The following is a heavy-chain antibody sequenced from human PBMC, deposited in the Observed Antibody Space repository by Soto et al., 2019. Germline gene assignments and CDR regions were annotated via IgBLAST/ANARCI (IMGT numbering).Heavy chain of an antibody. CDR2: IYYTGST. V-gene: IGHV4-59*08. Sequence: QVQLQESGPGLVKPSETLSLSCSVSGVSINTYYWNWIRQPPGKGLEWIGYIYYTGSTDYNPSLKSRVTISVDTSKKQFSLKLNSVTAADTAVYYCARSFSSSWPYFDYWGQGTLVTVSS. CDR1: GVSINTYY. J-gene: IGHJ4*02. D-gene: IGHD6-13*01. CDR3: ARSFSSSWPYFDY.